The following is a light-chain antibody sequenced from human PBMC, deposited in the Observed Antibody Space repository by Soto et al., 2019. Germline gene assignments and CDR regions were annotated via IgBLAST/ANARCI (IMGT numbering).Light chain of an antibody. CDR2: GAS. CDR1: QSVSSN. CDR3: QQYNNWPWT. J-gene: IGKJ1*01. V-gene: IGKV3D-15*01. Sequence: EVVLTQSPGTLSLSPGERATLSCRASQSVSSNSLAWYQQKPGQAPRVFIYGASTRATGIPDRFSGSGSGTEFTLTISSLQSEDFAVYYCQQYNNWPWTFGQGTKVEIK.